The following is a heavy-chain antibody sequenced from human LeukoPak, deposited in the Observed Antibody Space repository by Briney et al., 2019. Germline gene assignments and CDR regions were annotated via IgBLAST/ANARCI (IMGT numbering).Heavy chain of an antibody. CDR1: GGTFSSYA. D-gene: IGHD3-22*01. J-gene: IGHJ4*02. V-gene: IGHV1-69*04. CDR3: ASLRSRYDSTGYPLFDY. Sequence: SVKVSCKASGGTFSSYAISWVRQAPGQGLEWMGRIIPILGIANYAQKFQGRVTITADKSTSTAYMELSSLRSEDTAVYYCASLRSRYDSTGYPLFDYWGQGTLVTVSS. CDR2: IIPILGIA.